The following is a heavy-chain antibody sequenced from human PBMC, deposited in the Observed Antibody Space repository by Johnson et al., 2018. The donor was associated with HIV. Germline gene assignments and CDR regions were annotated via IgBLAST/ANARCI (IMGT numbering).Heavy chain of an antibody. Sequence: QVQLVESGGGVVQPGRSLRLSCAASGFSFSSYGMHWVRQAPGKGLEWVAVISYDGSNKYYADSVRGRFTLSRDNSKNTLHLQMNSLRAEDTAVYFCGKDQYRKLTTVAGIWGQGTMVTVSS. CDR2: ISYDGSNK. CDR1: GFSFSSYG. J-gene: IGHJ3*02. CDR3: GKDQYRKLTTVAGI. V-gene: IGHV3-30*18. D-gene: IGHD4-17*01.